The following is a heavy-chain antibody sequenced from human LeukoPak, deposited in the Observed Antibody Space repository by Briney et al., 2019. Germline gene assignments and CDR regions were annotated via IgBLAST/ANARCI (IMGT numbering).Heavy chain of an antibody. J-gene: IGHJ6*03. CDR1: GYTFTSYG. D-gene: IGHD6-13*01. CDR2: ISAYNGNT. Sequence: GASVKVSCKASGYTFTSYGISWVRQAPGQGLEWMGWISAYNGNTNYAQKLQGRVTMTTDTSTSTAYMELRSLRSDDTAVYYCVRVSSSWIYYYYYYMDVWGKGTTVTVSS. CDR3: VRVSSSWIYYYYYYMDV. V-gene: IGHV1-18*01.